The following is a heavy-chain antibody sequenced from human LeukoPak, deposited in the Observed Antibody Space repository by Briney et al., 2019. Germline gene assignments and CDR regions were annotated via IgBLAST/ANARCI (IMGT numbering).Heavy chain of an antibody. CDR2: IKQDGSEK. Sequence: GGSLRLSCAASGFTFSSYWMSWVRQAPGKGLEWVANIKQDGSEKNYVDSVKGRFTISRDNAKNSLYLQMNSLRAEDTAVYYCATPLDYFDMSDSHQGGDWGQGTLVTVSS. D-gene: IGHD3-22*01. J-gene: IGHJ4*02. V-gene: IGHV3-7*03. CDR1: GFTFSSYW. CDR3: ATPLDYFDMSDSHQGGD.